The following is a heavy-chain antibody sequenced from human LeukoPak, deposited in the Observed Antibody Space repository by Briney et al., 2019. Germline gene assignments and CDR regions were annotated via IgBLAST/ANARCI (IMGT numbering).Heavy chain of an antibody. J-gene: IGHJ5*02. V-gene: IGHV4-38-2*01. CDR3: ARADYGRNLGGFDP. D-gene: IGHD4-17*01. CDR2: VYHSGRT. CDR1: GYSISSGYY. Sequence: SETLSLTCVVSGYSISSGYYWGWIRQPPGKGLEWIGSVYHSGRTYDNSSLKSRVTISVDTSKNQFSLKLRSVTAADTAVYYCARADYGRNLGGFDPWGQGTLVIVSS.